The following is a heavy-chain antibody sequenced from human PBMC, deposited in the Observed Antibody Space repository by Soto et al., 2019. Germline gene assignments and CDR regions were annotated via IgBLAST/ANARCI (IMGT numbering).Heavy chain of an antibody. CDR1: GFTVSSSH. J-gene: IGHJ4*02. CDR2: VFIGGTT. D-gene: IGHD3-9*01. Sequence: GGSLRLSCAASGFTVSSSHMTWVRQAPGKGLEWVSVVFIGGTTQYAASVKGRFTISIDKSENTMYLQMKSLRAEDTAVYYCARMRNILTGYPGHFDYWGQGTLVTVSS. CDR3: ARMRNILTGYPGHFDY. V-gene: IGHV3-53*01.